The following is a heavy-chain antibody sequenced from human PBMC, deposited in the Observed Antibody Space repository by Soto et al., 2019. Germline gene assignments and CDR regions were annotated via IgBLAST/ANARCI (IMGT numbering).Heavy chain of an antibody. CDR1: GGTFSSYA. J-gene: IGHJ6*02. CDR3: ARTDGDYDFWRGKLPTSSYYGMDV. V-gene: IGHV1-69*13. CDR2: IIPIFGTA. D-gene: IGHD3-3*01. Sequence: SVTVSCKASGGTFSSYAISWVRQAPGQGLEWMGGIIPIFGTANYAQKFQGRVTITADESTSTAYMELSSLRSEDTAVYYCARTDGDYDFWRGKLPTSSYYGMDVWGQGTRATV.